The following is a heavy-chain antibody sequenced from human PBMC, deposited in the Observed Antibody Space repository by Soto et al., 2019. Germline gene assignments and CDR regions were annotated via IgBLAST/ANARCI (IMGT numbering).Heavy chain of an antibody. D-gene: IGHD2-21*02. V-gene: IGHV1-3*01. Sequence: QVQLVQSGAEVKKPGTSVKVSCKASGYTFTNYAIHWVRQAPGQRLEWMGWINAANGNTKYSQNFQDRVTITRDTSASTAYMELSSLISEDTAVYYCARELPNPYCGGGCFSHYWGQGTLVTVSS. CDR2: INAANGNT. CDR3: ARELPNPYCGGGCFSHY. J-gene: IGHJ4*02. CDR1: GYTFTNYA.